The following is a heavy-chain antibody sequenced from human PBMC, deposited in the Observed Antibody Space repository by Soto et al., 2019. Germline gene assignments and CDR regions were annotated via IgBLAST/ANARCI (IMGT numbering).Heavy chain of an antibody. V-gene: IGHV3-23*01. CDR2: ISGTGVPT. Sequence: EVQLLESGGGLVHPGGSLRLSCAASGFDFSSYAMSWVRQAPGKGLECISLISGTGVPTLYAESVKGRFSVSRDNSKDTLFLETNNLGVDDTAMYYCAKSFCSSSSCFFLWVDPWGPGTLVTVSS. CDR3: AKSFCSSSSCFFLWVDP. D-gene: IGHD2-2*01. J-gene: IGHJ5*02. CDR1: GFDFSSYA.